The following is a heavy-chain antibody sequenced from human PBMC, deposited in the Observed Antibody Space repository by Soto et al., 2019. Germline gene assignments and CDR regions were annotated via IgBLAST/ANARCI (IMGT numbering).Heavy chain of an antibody. D-gene: IGHD6-19*01. CDR3: SRAIAVAGTLVY. J-gene: IGHJ4*02. CDR1: GYTFTSYG. CDR2: ISAYNGNT. Sequence: QVQLVQSGAEVKKPGASVKVSCKASGYTFTSYGISWVRQAPGQGLEWMGWISAYNGNTNYAQKLQGRVTMTTDTSTRSAYMVLRSLRSDDTAVYYCSRAIAVAGTLVYWGQGTLVTVSS. V-gene: IGHV1-18*01.